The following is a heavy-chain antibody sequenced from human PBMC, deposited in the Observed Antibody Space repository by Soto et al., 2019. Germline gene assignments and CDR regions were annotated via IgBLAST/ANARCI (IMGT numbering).Heavy chain of an antibody. J-gene: IGHJ4*02. D-gene: IGHD4-17*01. V-gene: IGHV3-23*01. CDR3: AKGRTRDYAIDY. CDR2: ISGGGGST. CDR1: GFTFSSYT. Sequence: GGSLRLSCAASGFTFSSYTMTWVRQAPGKGLEWVSAISGGGGSTYYADSVKGRFTISRDNSKNTLYLQMNSLRAEDTAVYYCAKGRTRDYAIDYWGQGTLVTVSS.